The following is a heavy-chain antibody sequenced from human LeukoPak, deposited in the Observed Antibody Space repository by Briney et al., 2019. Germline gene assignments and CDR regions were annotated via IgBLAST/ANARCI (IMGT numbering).Heavy chain of an antibody. CDR1: GYTFTSYD. CDR2: MNPNSGNT. Sequence: ASVKVSCKASGYTFTSYDINWVRQATGQGLERMGWMNPNSGNTGYAQKFQGRVTMTRNTSISTAYMELSSLRSDDTAVYYCALHSGEDEGYYYDSSGYLWGQGTLVTVSS. D-gene: IGHD3-22*01. J-gene: IGHJ5*02. CDR3: ALHSGEDEGYYYDSSGYL. V-gene: IGHV1-8*01.